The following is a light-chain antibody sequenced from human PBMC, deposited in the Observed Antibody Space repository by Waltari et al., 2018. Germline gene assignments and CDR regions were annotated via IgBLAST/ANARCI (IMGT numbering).Light chain of an antibody. CDR1: QNLSSNF. V-gene: IGKV3-20*01. Sequence: IVLTQSPGPLPLSPGDKASLSCKASQNLSSNFLAWYRERHGQPPALLIHGAAKRAAGIPDTFSGSGSGTDFTLTISRLEAEDSAVYYCQQYGTSPYTFGQGTKVEIK. CDR3: QQYGTSPYT. CDR2: GAA. J-gene: IGKJ2*01.